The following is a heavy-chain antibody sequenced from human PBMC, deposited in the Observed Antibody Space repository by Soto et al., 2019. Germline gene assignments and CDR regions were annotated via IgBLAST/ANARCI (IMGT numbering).Heavy chain of an antibody. Sequence: PGGSLRLSCAASGFTFSDYYMSWIRQAPGKGLEWVSYISSSSIYTNYADSVKGRFTISRDNAKNSLYLQMNSLRAEDTAVYYCARREAVASDYWGQGPLVTVSS. V-gene: IGHV3-11*06. J-gene: IGHJ4*02. CDR1: GFTFSDYY. D-gene: IGHD6-19*01. CDR2: ISSSSIYT. CDR3: ARREAVASDY.